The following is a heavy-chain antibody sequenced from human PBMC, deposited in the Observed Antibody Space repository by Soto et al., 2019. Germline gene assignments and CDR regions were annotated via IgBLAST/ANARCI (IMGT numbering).Heavy chain of an antibody. CDR3: ASVVGSDAYYYYGIDV. Sequence: ASVKVSCKASEDTFTDYFIHWVRQAPGQGLEWMGWINPNSGVTNFAQKFQGRVSMTRDTSISTAYMELTRLRPDDTAVYYCASVVGSDAYYYYGIDVWGRGTTVTVSS. D-gene: IGHD2-15*01. CDR1: EDTFTDYF. CDR2: INPNSGVT. J-gene: IGHJ6*02. V-gene: IGHV1-2*02.